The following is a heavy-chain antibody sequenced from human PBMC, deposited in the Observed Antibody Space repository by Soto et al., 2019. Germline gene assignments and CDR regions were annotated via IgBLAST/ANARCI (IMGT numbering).Heavy chain of an antibody. D-gene: IGHD3-3*01. V-gene: IGHV4-39*01. Sequence: LQLQESGPGLVKPSETLSLTCTVSGGSITRGSYFWGWIRQPPGKGLGWIGSISYSGSTYYDPSLNSRVPISVDTSKDQFSLKLSSVTAADPAVYYCARIFTIMEYFDYWGQGSLVAVSS. CDR1: GGSITRGSYF. J-gene: IGHJ4*02. CDR3: ARIFTIMEYFDY. CDR2: ISYSGST.